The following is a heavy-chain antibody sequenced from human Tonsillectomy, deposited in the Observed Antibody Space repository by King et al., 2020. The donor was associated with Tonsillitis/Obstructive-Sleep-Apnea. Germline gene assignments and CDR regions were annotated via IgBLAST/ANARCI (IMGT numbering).Heavy chain of an antibody. D-gene: IGHD3-10*01. J-gene: IGHJ4*02. Sequence: QLVQSGAEVKKPGSSVKVSCKASGGTFSSYAISWVRQAPGQGLEWMGRIIPILGIANYAQKSQGRVTITADKSTSTAYMELSSLRSEYTAVYYCARFDYYGSGSYPPGSYWGQGTLVTVSS. CDR1: GGTFSSYA. CDR2: IIPILGIA. CDR3: ARFDYYGSGSYPPGSY. V-gene: IGHV1-69*04.